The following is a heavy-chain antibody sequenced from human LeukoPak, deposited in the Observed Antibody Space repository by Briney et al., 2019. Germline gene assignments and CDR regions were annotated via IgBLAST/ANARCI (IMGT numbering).Heavy chain of an antibody. D-gene: IGHD6-19*01. Sequence: PGGSLRLSCAASGFTFSSYGMHWVRQAPGNGLEWVAVISYEGSNTYYTDSVKGRFTISRDNSRNTLYLQMNSLRAEDTAVYYCAKQRSGGRGWCMDYWGQGTLVTVSS. V-gene: IGHV3-30*18. CDR2: ISYEGSNT. J-gene: IGHJ4*02. CDR1: GFTFSSYG. CDR3: AKQRSGGRGWCMDY.